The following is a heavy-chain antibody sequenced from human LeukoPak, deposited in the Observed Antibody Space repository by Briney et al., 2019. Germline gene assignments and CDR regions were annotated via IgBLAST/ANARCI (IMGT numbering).Heavy chain of an antibody. CDR3: VRDLGYDRSGIWQKYFDY. J-gene: IGHJ4*02. CDR2: IGLDGTNT. V-gene: IGHV3-74*01. D-gene: IGHD3-22*01. CDR1: GFTFSPFW. Sequence: GGGLRLSCATSGFTFSPFWIHWVRQGPGKGLGWVARIGLDGTNTNYADSVKGRFTVSRDNAKTTVYLQMNSLRVDDTAVYYCVRDLGYDRSGIWQKYFDYWGQGTLVTVSS.